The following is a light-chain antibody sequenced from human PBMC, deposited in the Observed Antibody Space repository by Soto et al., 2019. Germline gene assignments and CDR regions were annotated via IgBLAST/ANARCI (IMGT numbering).Light chain of an antibody. V-gene: IGLV2-14*03. J-gene: IGLJ1*01. Sequence: QSALTQPASVSGSPGQSIAISFTGTSSDFGGYHYVSWYQHHPGKAPKFILCDVSNRPSGVSDRFSGSKSGNTASLTISGLQTEDEADYYCSSYTTSSTYVFGTGTKVTVL. CDR1: SSDFGGYHY. CDR2: DVS. CDR3: SSYTTSSTYV.